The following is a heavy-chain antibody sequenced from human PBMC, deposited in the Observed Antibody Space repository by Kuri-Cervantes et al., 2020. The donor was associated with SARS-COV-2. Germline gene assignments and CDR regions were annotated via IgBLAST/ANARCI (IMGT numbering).Heavy chain of an antibody. D-gene: IGHD2-2*01. J-gene: IGHJ5*02. CDR3: ARGYQYLGCWLDP. Sequence: ASVKVSCKASGYTFTSYYISWVRQAPGQGREWMGWINAYNGNTNYAQKLQGRVTMTTDTSTSTAYMELRSLKSDDTAVYYCARGYQYLGCWLDPWGQGTLVTVSS. V-gene: IGHV1-18*04. CDR2: INAYNGNT. CDR1: GYTFTSYY.